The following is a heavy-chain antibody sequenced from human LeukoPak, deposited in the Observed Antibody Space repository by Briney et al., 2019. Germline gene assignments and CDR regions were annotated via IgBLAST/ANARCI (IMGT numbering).Heavy chain of an antibody. D-gene: IGHD6-13*01. CDR1: GYTFTSYG. CDR2: ISAYNGNT. Sequence: ASVTVSCKASGYTFTSYGISWVRQAPGQGLEWMGWISAYNGNTYYAQKLQGRVTMTTDTSTSTAYMELRSLRSEDAAVYYCARGGTVSTTWYPYDYWGQGTLVTVSS. V-gene: IGHV1-18*01. CDR3: ARGGTVSTTWYPYDY. J-gene: IGHJ4*02.